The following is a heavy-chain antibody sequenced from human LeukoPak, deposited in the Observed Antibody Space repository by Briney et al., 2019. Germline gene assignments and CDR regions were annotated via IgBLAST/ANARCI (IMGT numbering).Heavy chain of an antibody. Sequence: GRSLRLSCAASGFTFSSYSMHWVRQAPGKGLEWVAVISYDGFNPYYADSVKGRFTISRDNSKNTLWLQMNSLRAEDTAVYYCARDLTTSDHWGQGTLVTVSS. CDR3: ARDLTTSDH. CDR2: ISYDGFNP. J-gene: IGHJ4*02. D-gene: IGHD1/OR15-1a*01. V-gene: IGHV3-30*03. CDR1: GFTFSSYS.